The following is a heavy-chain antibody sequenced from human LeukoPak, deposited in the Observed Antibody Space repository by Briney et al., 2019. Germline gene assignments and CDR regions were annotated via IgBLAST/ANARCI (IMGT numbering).Heavy chain of an antibody. D-gene: IGHD1-26*01. Sequence: GGSLRLSCAASGFTVSSNYMSWVRQAPGKGLEWVSVIYSGGSTYYADSVKGRFTISRDNSKNTLYLQMNSLKTEDTAVYYCTRHWDSGSYQFPDAFDIWGQGTMVTVSS. CDR3: TRHWDSGSYQFPDAFDI. CDR2: IYSGGST. CDR1: GFTVSSNY. J-gene: IGHJ3*02. V-gene: IGHV3-53*01.